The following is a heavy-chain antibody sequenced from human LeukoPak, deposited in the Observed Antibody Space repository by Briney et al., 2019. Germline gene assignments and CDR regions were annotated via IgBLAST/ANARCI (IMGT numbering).Heavy chain of an antibody. CDR1: GSSISSDYY. D-gene: IGHD5-18*01. V-gene: IGHV4-38-2*01. CDR3: ARAGYGYGNYFAY. CDR2: IHHSRNT. Sequence: SETLSLTCAVSGSSISSDYYWGWVRQPPGKGLEWIGNIHHSRNTYYNPSLKSRVTISVDTSKNQFSLKLSSVTAADTAVYHCARAGYGYGNYFAYWGQGTLVTVSP. J-gene: IGHJ4*02.